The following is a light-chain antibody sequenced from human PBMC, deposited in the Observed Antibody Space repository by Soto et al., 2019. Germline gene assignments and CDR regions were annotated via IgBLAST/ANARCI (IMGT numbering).Light chain of an antibody. CDR3: QQYNTYPWT. J-gene: IGKJ1*01. V-gene: IGKV1-5*01. CDR1: QSISSW. CDR2: DAS. Sequence: DIHMTQSPSTLSASVGDRVTITCRASQSISSWLAWYQQRPGKAPKLLIYDASSLESGVPSRFSGSGPGTEFTLTISSLQPDDFATYYCQQYNTYPWTFGQGTKVDIK.